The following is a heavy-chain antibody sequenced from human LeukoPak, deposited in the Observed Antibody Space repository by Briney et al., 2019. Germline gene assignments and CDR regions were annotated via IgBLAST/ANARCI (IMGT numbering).Heavy chain of an antibody. D-gene: IGHD6-13*01. CDR3: AKDMAEGAAAGIFDY. J-gene: IGHJ4*02. CDR2: ISYDGSNK. CDR1: GFTFSSYG. V-gene: IGHV3-30*18. Sequence: PGGSLRLSCAASGFTFSSYGMHWVRQAPGKGLEWVAVISYDGSNKYYADSVKGRFTISRDNSKNTLYLQMNSLGAEDTAVYYCAKDMAEGAAAGIFDYWGQGTLVTVSS.